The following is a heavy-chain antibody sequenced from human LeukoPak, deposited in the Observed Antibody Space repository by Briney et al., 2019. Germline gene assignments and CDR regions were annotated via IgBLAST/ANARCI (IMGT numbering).Heavy chain of an antibody. V-gene: IGHV3-53*01. D-gene: IGHD3-22*01. CDR1: GFTVSSNY. J-gene: IGHJ4*02. CDR2: IYSGGST. Sequence: PGGSLRLSCAASGFTVSSNYMSWVRQAPGKGLEWVSVIYSGGSTYYADSVKGRFTISRDNSKNTLYPQMNSLRAEDTAVYYCAKEGSSGYYVLDYWGQGTLVTVSS. CDR3: AKEGSSGYYVLDY.